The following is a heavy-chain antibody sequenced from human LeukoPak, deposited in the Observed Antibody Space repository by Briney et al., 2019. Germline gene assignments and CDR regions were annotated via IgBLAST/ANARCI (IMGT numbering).Heavy chain of an antibody. CDR2: ISYDGSDK. V-gene: IGHV3-30*04. CDR3: ARGRTGTFDY. D-gene: IGHD1/OR15-1a*01. J-gene: IGHJ4*02. CDR1: GFTFSNYA. Sequence: GESLRLSCAASGFTFSNYAMHWVRQAPVKGLEWVAVISYDGSDKYSADSVKGRFTISRDNSKNTLYLQMNSLRGEDTAVYYCARGRTGTFDYWGQGTLVTVSS.